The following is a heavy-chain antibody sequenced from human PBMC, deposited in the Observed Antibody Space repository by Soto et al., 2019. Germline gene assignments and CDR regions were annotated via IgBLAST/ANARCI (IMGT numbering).Heavy chain of an antibody. J-gene: IGHJ6*02. D-gene: IGHD4-17*01. Sequence: QVQLQESGPGLVKPSQTLSLSCTVSGGSISSGGNYWSWIRQHAGKGLEWIGYISYSGSTHYNPSLNSRVTISVDTSKNQSPLQMSSVTAADTAVYYCARDSTMTTTLLGISGQGTTVIVSS. CDR2: ISYSGST. CDR3: ARDSTMTTTLLGI. V-gene: IGHV4-31*03. CDR1: GGSISSGGNY.